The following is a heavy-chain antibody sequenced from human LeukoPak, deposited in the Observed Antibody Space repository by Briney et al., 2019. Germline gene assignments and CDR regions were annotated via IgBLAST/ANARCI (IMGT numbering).Heavy chain of an antibody. CDR2: ISGSGGRT. Sequence: PGGSLRLSCAASGFTFRSYAMSWVRQAPGTGLEWVSAISGSGGRTYYADSVKGRFTISRDNSKNTLCLQMNSLRAEDTAVYYCAKGNWRYFDYWGQGTLVTVSS. V-gene: IGHV3-23*01. J-gene: IGHJ4*02. D-gene: IGHD1-1*01. CDR1: GFTFRSYA. CDR3: AKGNWRYFDY.